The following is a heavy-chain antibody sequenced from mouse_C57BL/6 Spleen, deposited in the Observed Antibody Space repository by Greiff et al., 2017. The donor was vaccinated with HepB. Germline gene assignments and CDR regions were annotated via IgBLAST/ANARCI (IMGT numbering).Heavy chain of an antibody. D-gene: IGHD2-1*01. Sequence: QVQLQQSGAELARPGASVKMSCKASGYTFTSYTMHWVKQRPGQGLEWIGYINPSSGYTKYNQKFKDKATLTADKSSSTAYMQLSSLTSEDSAVYYCARKGYGNYAMDYWGQGTSVTVSS. CDR1: GYTFTSYT. CDR2: INPSSGYT. J-gene: IGHJ4*01. CDR3: ARKGYGNYAMDY. V-gene: IGHV1-4*01.